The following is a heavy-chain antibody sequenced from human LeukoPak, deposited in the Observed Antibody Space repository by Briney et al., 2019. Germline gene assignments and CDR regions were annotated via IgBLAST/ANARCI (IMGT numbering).Heavy chain of an antibody. CDR3: ARDSRWYNGRYYDEGIDY. V-gene: IGHV3-74*01. CDR2: INSDGSDM. Sequence: GGSLRLSCTGSGFTFSGYWMHWVRRAPGKGLVWVSRINSDGSDMSYADSVKGRFTISRDNAENTVYLQMNSLRAEDTAVYYCARDSRWYNGRYYDEGIDYWGQGTLVTVSS. CDR1: GFTFSGYW. J-gene: IGHJ4*02. D-gene: IGHD1-26*01.